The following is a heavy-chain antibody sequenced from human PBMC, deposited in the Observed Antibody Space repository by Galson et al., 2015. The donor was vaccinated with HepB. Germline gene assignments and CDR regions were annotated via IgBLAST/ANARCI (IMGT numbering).Heavy chain of an antibody. J-gene: IGHJ4*02. Sequence: SLRLSCAASGFTFSSYATSWVRQAPGKGLEWVSAISGSGGSTYYADSVKGRFTISRDNSKNTLYLQMNSLRAEDTAVYYCAKEGASYDFWSGYFDYWGQGTLATVSS. D-gene: IGHD3-3*01. CDR1: GFTFSSYA. CDR3: AKEGASYDFWSGYFDY. CDR2: ISGSGGST. V-gene: IGHV3-23*01.